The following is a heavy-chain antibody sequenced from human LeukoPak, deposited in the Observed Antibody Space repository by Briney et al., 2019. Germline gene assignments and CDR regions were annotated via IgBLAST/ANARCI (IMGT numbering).Heavy chain of an antibody. J-gene: IGHJ4*02. Sequence: TGGSLRLSCTASGFTFSDFAMSWVRQAPGKGLEWVSTIGGTGSDTYYADSVKGRFTISRDNSKSSLYLQMNSLRAEDTAVYYCAKYRDYGRHLDYWGQGTLVTVSS. CDR1: GFTFSDFA. CDR3: AKYRDYGRHLDY. CDR2: IGGTGSDT. V-gene: IGHV3-23*01. D-gene: IGHD4-17*01.